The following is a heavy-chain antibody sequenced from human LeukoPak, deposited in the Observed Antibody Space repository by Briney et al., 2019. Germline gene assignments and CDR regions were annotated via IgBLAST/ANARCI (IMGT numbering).Heavy chain of an antibody. D-gene: IGHD3-9*01. CDR1: GGSVSSNNYY. J-gene: IGHJ3*02. CDR2: IYYSGTT. Sequence: SETLSLTCTVSGGSVSSNNYYWSWIRQPPGRGLEWIGYIYYSGTTRYNPSLRSRVTISVDTSKNQFSLILTPVTAADTAVYYCARAGNSYYDILTGYYDAFDIWGQGTMVTVSS. V-gene: IGHV4-61*01. CDR3: ARAGNSYYDILTGYYDAFDI.